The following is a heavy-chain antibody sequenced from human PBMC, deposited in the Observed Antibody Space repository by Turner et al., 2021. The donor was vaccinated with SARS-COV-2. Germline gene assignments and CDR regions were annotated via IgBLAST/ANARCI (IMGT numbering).Heavy chain of an antibody. CDR1: GGSISSDF. CDR3: ARELRFNWLDS. V-gene: IGHV4-59*01. D-gene: IGHD3-3*01. CDR2: IYYRGST. J-gene: IGHJ5*01. Sequence: QVPLQESSPGLVKPSETLSLTCTVSGGSISSDFWSWIRQPPGKGLEWIGYIYYRGSTNYNPSLKSRVTMSVDTSKNQFSLKLRSVTAADTAVYYCARELRFNWLDSWGQGTLVTVSS.